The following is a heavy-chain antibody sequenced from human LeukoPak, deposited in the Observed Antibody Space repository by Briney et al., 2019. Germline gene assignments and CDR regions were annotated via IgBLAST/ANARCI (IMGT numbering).Heavy chain of an antibody. J-gene: IGHJ4*02. CDR1: GFTFSSYE. CDR3: AQLRTFDD. CDR2: ISSSGSTI. Sequence: GGSLRLSCAASGFTFSSYEMNWVRQAPGKGLEWVSYISSSGSTIYYADSVKGRFTISRDNAKNSPYLQMNSLRAEDTAVYYCAQLRTFDDWDQGALVTVSS. D-gene: IGHD1-26*01. V-gene: IGHV3-48*03.